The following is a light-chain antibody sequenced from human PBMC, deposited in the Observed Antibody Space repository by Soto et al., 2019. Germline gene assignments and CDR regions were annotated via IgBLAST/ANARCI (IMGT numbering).Light chain of an antibody. V-gene: IGKV3-20*01. J-gene: IGKJ1*01. Sequence: EIVLTQSPGTLSLSPGDRATLSCSASQTVSSNFLAWYQQRPGQAPRLLIYGASSRATGIPDRFSGSGSGTDFTLTISRLEPEDFAVYYCQQYGSSPRRTFGQGTKVDIK. CDR1: QTVSSNF. CDR2: GAS. CDR3: QQYGSSPRRT.